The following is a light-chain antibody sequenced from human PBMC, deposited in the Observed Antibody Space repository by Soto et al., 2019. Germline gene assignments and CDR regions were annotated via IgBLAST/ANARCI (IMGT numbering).Light chain of an antibody. CDR1: ISDLAIYNY. J-gene: IGLJ1*01. V-gene: IGLV2-14*01. CDR2: QVT. Sequence: QCVRNQPASVSGSPGQSITISCTGTISDLAIYNYVSWYQQQPGKAPKLMIYQVTNRPSGVSNRFSGSRSGNTASLTISGLQAEDEADYYCSSYKDSSDYVFGTGTKVTVL. CDR3: SSYKDSSDYV.